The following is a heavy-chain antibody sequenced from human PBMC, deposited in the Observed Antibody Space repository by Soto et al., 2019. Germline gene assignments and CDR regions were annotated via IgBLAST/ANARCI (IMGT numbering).Heavy chain of an antibody. CDR1: GYTFTGYY. D-gene: IGHD1-26*01. CDR3: ARLLRSYSRPHYYYYMDV. Sequence: VASVKVSCKASGYTFTGYYMHWVRQAPGQGLEWMGWINPNSGGTNYAQKFQGWVTMTRDTSISTAYMELSRLRSDDTAVYYCARLLRSYSRPHYYYYMDVWGKGTTVTVSS. CDR2: INPNSGGT. V-gene: IGHV1-2*04. J-gene: IGHJ6*03.